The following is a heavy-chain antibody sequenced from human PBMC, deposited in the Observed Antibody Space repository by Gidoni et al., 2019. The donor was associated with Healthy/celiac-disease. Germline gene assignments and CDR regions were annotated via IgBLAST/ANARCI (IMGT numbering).Heavy chain of an antibody. J-gene: IGHJ6*02. CDR2: INSDGSST. CDR1: GFTFSSYW. Sequence: EVQLVESGGGLVQPGGSLRLSCAASGFTFSSYWMHWVRQAPGKGLVWVSRINSDGSSTSYADSVKGRFTISRDNAKNTLYLQMNSLRAEDTAVYYCARGGYCSSTSCYTTSAYYYGMDVWGQGTTVTVSS. CDR3: ARGGYCSSTSCYTTSAYYYGMDV. V-gene: IGHV3-74*01. D-gene: IGHD2-2*02.